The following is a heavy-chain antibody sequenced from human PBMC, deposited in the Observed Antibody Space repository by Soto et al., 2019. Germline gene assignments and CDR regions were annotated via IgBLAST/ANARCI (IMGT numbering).Heavy chain of an antibody. CDR3: ASATYYDFWSGYYTVSYYYYGMDV. V-gene: IGHV4-31*03. J-gene: IGHJ6*02. CDR1: GGSISSGGYY. Sequence: PSETLSLTCTVSGGSISSGGYYWSWIRQHPGKGLEWIGYIYYSGSTYYNPSLKSRVTISVDTSKNQFSLKLSSVTAADTAVYYCASATYYDFWSGYYTVSYYYYGMDVWGQGTTVTVSS. CDR2: IYYSGST. D-gene: IGHD3-3*01.